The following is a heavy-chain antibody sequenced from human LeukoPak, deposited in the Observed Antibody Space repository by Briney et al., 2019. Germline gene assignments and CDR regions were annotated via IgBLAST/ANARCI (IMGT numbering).Heavy chain of an antibody. V-gene: IGHV4-31*03. D-gene: IGHD1-7*01. Sequence: SQTLSLTCTVSGGSISSGGYYWSWIRQHPGKGLEWIGYIYYSGSTYYNPSLKSRVTISVDTSKNQFSLKLSSVTAADTAVYYCARGSSPGTTSYFDYWGQGTLVTVSS. CDR3: ARGSSPGTTSYFDY. J-gene: IGHJ4*02. CDR1: GGSISSGGYY. CDR2: IYYSGST.